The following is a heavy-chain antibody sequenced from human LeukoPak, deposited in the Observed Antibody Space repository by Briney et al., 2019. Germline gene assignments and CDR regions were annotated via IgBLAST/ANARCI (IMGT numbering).Heavy chain of an antibody. CDR3: ARREDYGAFDI. CDR2: IKHDGSDK. V-gene: IGHV3-7*01. Sequence: GGSLRLSCAASGFLFSSYWMSWVRQAPGKGLVWVANIKHDGSDKYYVDSVTGRFTISRDNAKNSLYLQMNSLRAEDTAVYYCARREDYGAFDIWGQGTMVTVSS. CDR1: GFLFSSYW. D-gene: IGHD4-17*01. J-gene: IGHJ3*02.